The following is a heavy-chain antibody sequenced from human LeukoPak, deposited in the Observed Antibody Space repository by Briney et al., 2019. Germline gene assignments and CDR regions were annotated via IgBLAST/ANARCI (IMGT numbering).Heavy chain of an antibody. J-gene: IGHJ4*02. D-gene: IGHD3-16*01. CDR3: ARGRRYGDY. Sequence: GGSLRLSCAASGFTFSSYNINWVRQAPGKGLEWVSYISSSGSIIYYADSVKGRFTISRDNAKNSLYLQMNSLRAEDTAVYYCARGRRYGDYWGQGTLVTVSS. CDR2: ISSSGSII. V-gene: IGHV3-48*01. CDR1: GFTFSSYN.